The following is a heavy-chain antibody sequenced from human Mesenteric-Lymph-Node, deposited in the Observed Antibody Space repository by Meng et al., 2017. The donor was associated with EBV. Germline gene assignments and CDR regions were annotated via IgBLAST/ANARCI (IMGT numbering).Heavy chain of an antibody. D-gene: IGHD4-17*01. CDR3: ARVGEADSGDYPNEDS. CDR1: GGSFSTFY. CDR2: INHSGNT. Sequence: VQLRPCGAGLFNPSETLSLTCAVYGGSFSTFYWSWIRQPPGKGLEWIGEINHSGNTNYNPSLKSRVTISVDTSKNQFSLRLTSVTAADTAVYYCARVGEADSGDYPNEDSWGQGTLVTVSS. V-gene: IGHV4-34*01. J-gene: IGHJ4*02.